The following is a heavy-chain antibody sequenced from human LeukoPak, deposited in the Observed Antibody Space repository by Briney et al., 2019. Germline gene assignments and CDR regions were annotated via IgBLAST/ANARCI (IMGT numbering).Heavy chain of an antibody. CDR1: GFTFNTYA. CDR3: ATELQYSGYGRPDY. J-gene: IGHJ4*02. CDR2: VSGSGAST. V-gene: IGHV3-23*01. D-gene: IGHD5-12*01. Sequence: PGGSLRLSCEASGFTFNTYAMSWFRLPPGKGLQWVSAVSGSGASTYFADSVKGRFTISRDNSKNTLFLQMSCLGVDDAAVYYCATELQYSGYGRPDYWGQGTLVTVSS.